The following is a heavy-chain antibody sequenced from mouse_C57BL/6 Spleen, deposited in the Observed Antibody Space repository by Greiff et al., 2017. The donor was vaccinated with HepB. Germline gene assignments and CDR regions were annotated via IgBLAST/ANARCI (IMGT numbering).Heavy chain of an antibody. CDR1: GFNIKDYY. J-gene: IGHJ2*01. CDR2: IDPEDGET. Sequence: EVQLQQSGAELVKPGASVKLSCTASGFNIKDYYMHWVKQRTEQGLEWIGRIDPEDGETKYAPKFQGKATITADTSSNTAYLQLSSLTSEDTAVYYSARGGALGYYGYDAYYFDYWGQGTTLTVSS. CDR3: ARGGALGYYGYDAYYFDY. V-gene: IGHV14-2*01. D-gene: IGHD2-2*01.